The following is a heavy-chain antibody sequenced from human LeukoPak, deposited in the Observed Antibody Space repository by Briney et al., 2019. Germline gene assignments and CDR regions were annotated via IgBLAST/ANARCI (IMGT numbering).Heavy chain of an antibody. Sequence: PGGSLRLSCVASGFTFSTYAMSWVRQAPGKGLEWVSSISGSGGSTYYAEFVKGRSTISRDNSKNTLYLQMNSLRAEDTAVYYCVKGGQRYDFWRFDYWGQGTVVSVSS. CDR2: ISGSGGST. J-gene: IGHJ4*02. V-gene: IGHV3-23*01. CDR1: GFTFSTYA. CDR3: VKGGQRYDFWRFDY. D-gene: IGHD3-3*01.